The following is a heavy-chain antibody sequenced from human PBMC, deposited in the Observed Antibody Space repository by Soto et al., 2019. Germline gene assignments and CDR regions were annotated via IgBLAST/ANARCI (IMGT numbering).Heavy chain of an antibody. CDR3: GRHLSPYYYMDV. CDR2: IYYSGST. J-gene: IGHJ6*03. Sequence: SETLSLTCTVSGGSISSYYWSWIRQPPGKGLEWVGYIYYSGSTNYNPSLKSRVTISVNTSKNQFSLKLNSVTAADTAVYYCGRHLSPYYYMDVWGKGTTVTVSS. CDR1: GGSISSYY. V-gene: IGHV4-59*08.